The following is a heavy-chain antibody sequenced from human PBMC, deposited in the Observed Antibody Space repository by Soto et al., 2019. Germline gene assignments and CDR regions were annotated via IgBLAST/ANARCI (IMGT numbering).Heavy chain of an antibody. V-gene: IGHV3-30*18. J-gene: IGHJ4*02. Sequence: GGSLRLSCAASGFTFSSYGMHWVRQAPGKGLEWVAVISYDGSNKYYADSVKGRFTISRDNSKNTLYLQMNSLRAEDTAVYYCAKAMVTLNRARAFDYWGQGTQVTVSS. D-gene: IGHD5-18*01. CDR2: ISYDGSNK. CDR3: AKAMVTLNRARAFDY. CDR1: GFTFSSYG.